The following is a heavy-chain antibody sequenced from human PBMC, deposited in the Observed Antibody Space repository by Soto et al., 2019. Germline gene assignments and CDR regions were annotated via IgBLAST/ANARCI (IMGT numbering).Heavy chain of an antibody. CDR3: AKDTYYYDRSGYYTYDH. D-gene: IGHD3-22*01. CDR1: GFTFSSYG. CDR2: VSYDGSNK. J-gene: IGHJ4*02. Sequence: GGSLRLSCAASGFTFSSYGMHWVRQAPGKGLEWVASVSYDGSNKHYADSVKGRFTISRDNSRNTLDLQMNSLRAEDTAVYYCAKDTYYYDRSGYYTYDHWGQGTQVTVSS. V-gene: IGHV3-30*18.